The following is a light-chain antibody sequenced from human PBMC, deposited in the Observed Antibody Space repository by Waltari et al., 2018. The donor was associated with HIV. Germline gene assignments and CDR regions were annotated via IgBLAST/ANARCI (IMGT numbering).Light chain of an antibody. Sequence: EIVLTQHPLSLPVIPGEPASISCRSTERLLNGNGYNYLDWYLQKPGQSPQLLISLGSTRASGVPDRFSGSGSGTYFTLKISRVEAEDVGIYYCMQPLQTPWTFGQGTKVEIK. CDR3: MQPLQTPWT. CDR2: LGS. V-gene: IGKV2-28*01. J-gene: IGKJ1*01. CDR1: ERLLNGNGYNY.